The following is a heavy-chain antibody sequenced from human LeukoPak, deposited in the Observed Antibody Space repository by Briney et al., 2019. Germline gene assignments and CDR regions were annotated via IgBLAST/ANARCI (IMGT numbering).Heavy chain of an antibody. V-gene: IGHV4-39*01. CDR2: IFYSGST. J-gene: IGHJ4*02. CDR3: ARQFYYDSGGSHY. D-gene: IGHD3-22*01. Sequence: SETLSLTCTVSGGSISSSSDYWGWIRQPPGKGLEWIGSIFYSGSTYYNPSLESRVTISVGTSKNQFSLKLSSVTAADTAVYYCARQFYYDSGGSHYWGQGTLVTVSS. CDR1: GGSISSSSDY.